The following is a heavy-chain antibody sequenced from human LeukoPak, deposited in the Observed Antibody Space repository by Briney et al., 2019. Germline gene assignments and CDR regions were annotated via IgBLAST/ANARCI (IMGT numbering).Heavy chain of an antibody. CDR2: INHSGST. J-gene: IGHJ1*01. Sequence: PSETLSLTCSVSGDSITGYYWGWIRQPPGKGLEWIGEINHSGSTNYNPSLKSRVTISVDTSKNQFSLKLSSVTAADTAVYYCARGRSRGARFQHWGQGTLVTVSS. CDR1: GDSITGYY. V-gene: IGHV4-34*01. CDR3: ARGRSRGARFQH. D-gene: IGHD1-26*01.